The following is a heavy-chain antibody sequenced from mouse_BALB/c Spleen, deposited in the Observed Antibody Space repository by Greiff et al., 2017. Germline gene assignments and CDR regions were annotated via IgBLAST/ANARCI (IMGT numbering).Heavy chain of an antibody. CDR3: ARPYYYGSSYYFDY. CDR1: GFTFSSFG. D-gene: IGHD1-1*01. J-gene: IGHJ2*01. Sequence: EVQGVESGGGLVQPGGSRKLSCAASGFTFSSFGMHWVRQAPEKGLEWVAYISSGSSTIYYADTVKGRFTISRDNPKNTLFLQMTSLRSEDTAMYYCARPYYYGSSYYFDYWGQGTTLTVSS. V-gene: IGHV5-17*02. CDR2: ISSGSSTI.